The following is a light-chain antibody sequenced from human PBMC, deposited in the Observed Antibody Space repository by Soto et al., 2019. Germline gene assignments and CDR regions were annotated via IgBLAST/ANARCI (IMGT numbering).Light chain of an antibody. V-gene: IGKV3-20*01. CDR3: QQYGSSSYT. J-gene: IGKJ2*01. CDR2: GAS. Sequence: IVLTQSPGTLSLSPGERATLSCRASQSVSGSFLAWYQQKPGQAPRLLIFGASSRATDIPDRFSGSGSGTDFTLTISRLEPEDSAMYYCQQYGSSSYTFGQGTKLEIK. CDR1: QSVSGSF.